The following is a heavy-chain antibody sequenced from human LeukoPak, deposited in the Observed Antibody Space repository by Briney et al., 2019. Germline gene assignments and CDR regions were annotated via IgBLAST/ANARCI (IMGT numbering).Heavy chain of an antibody. J-gene: IGHJ6*02. CDR2: MNPDSGKT. V-gene: IGHV1-8*01. CDR3: ARETYNYDSSGYYYYYYSMDV. D-gene: IGHD3-22*01. Sequence: ASVKVSCKASGYTFTNYDINWVRRATGQGLEWMGWMNPDSGKTAYAQNFQGRVTMTRNTSISTAYMELRSLRSEDTAVYYCARETYNYDSSGYYYYYYSMDVWGQGTTVTVSS. CDR1: GYTFTNYD.